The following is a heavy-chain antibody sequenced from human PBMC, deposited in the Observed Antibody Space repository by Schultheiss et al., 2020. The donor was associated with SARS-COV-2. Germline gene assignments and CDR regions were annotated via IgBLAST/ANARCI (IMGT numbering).Heavy chain of an antibody. CDR3: ARWGYYDFWSGYSNNYYYGMDV. CDR1: GFTFSSYA. D-gene: IGHD3-3*01. CDR2: ISYDGSNK. J-gene: IGHJ6*02. Sequence: GESLKISCAASGFTFSSYAMSWVRQAPGKGLEWVAVISYDGSNKYYADSVRGRFTISRDNSKNRLNLQMNSLRPEDTAVYHCARWGYYDFWSGYSNNYYYGMDVWGQGTTVTVSS. V-gene: IGHV3-30*03.